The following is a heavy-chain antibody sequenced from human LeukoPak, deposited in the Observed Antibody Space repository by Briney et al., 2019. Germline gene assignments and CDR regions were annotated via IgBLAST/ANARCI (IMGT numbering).Heavy chain of an antibody. CDR3: TTDLRRYCSSTSCYVPDFDY. J-gene: IGHJ4*02. V-gene: IGHV3-15*01. CDR2: IKSKTDGGTT. D-gene: IGHD2-2*01. CDR1: GFTFSNAW. Sequence: GGSLRLSCAASGFTFSNAWMSWVRQAPGKGLEWVGRIKSKTDGGTTDYAAPVKGRFTISRDDSKNTLYLQMNSLKTEDRAVYYCTTDLRRYCSSTSCYVPDFDYWGQGTLVTVSS.